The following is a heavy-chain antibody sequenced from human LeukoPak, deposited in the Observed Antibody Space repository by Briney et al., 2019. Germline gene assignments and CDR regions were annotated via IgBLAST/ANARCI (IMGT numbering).Heavy chain of an antibody. Sequence: GGSLRLSCAASGFTFSSYSMNWVRQAPGKGLEWVSSISSSSSYIYYADSVKGRFTISRDNAKNFLFLQMNSLRAEDTAVYYCARIKNGVPNPWGRGTLVTVSS. J-gene: IGHJ4*02. CDR3: ARIKNGVPNP. CDR2: ISSSSSYI. D-gene: IGHD3-10*01. CDR1: GFTFSSYS. V-gene: IGHV3-21*01.